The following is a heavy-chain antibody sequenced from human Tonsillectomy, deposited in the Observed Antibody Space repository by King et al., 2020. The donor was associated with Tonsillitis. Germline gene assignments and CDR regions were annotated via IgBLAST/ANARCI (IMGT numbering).Heavy chain of an antibody. V-gene: IGHV4-4*07. J-gene: IGHJ4*02. CDR3: ARVAEYSGSSFDY. D-gene: IGHD1-26*01. CDR1: GGSISSYY. Sequence: QLQESGPGLVKPSETLSLTCTVSGGSISSYYWIWILQPAGKGLEWIGRIYTSVSTNYNPSLKSRVTRSVDTSKNQFSLKPSSVTAADTAVYYCARVAEYSGSSFDYWGQGTLVTVSS. CDR2: IYTSVST.